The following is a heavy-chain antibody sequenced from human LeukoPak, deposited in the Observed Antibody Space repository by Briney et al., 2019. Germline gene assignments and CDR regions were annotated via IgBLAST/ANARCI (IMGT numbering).Heavy chain of an antibody. Sequence: PGRSLRLSCAASGFTFSSYAMSWVRQAPGKGLEWVSAISGSGGSTYYADSVKGRFTISRDNSKNTLYLQMNSLRAEDTAVYYCASTNGGPEYYFDYWGQGTLVTVSS. V-gene: IGHV3-23*01. D-gene: IGHD3-16*01. CDR3: ASTNGGPEYYFDY. J-gene: IGHJ4*02. CDR1: GFTFSSYA. CDR2: ISGSGGST.